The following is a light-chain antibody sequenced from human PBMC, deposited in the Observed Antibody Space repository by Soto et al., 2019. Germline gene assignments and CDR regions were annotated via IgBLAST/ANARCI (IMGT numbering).Light chain of an antibody. CDR3: QQYNNWPPWT. CDR1: QSVSNN. Sequence: ILMTQSPATLSVSPGERATLSCRASQSVSNNLAWYQQKPGQAPRLLIYDASTRATGIPARFSGSRSGTDFTLTISGLQSEDFAVYYCQQYNNWPPWTFGQGTKVEIK. J-gene: IGKJ1*01. CDR2: DAS. V-gene: IGKV3-15*01.